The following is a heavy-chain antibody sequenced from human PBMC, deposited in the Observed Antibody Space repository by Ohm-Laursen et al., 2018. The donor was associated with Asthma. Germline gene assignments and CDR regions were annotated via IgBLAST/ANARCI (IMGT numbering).Heavy chain of an antibody. CDR2: IWYDGSNK. CDR1: GFTFSSYG. V-gene: IGHV3-33*01. D-gene: IGHD1-26*01. CDR3: ARDKTVGATYYYYGMDV. J-gene: IGHJ6*02. Sequence: SLRLSCSASGFTFSSYGMHWVRQAPGKGLEWVAVIWYDGSNKYYADSVKGRFTISRDNSKNTLYLQMSSLRAEDTAVYYCARDKTVGATYYYYGMDVWGQGTTVTVSS.